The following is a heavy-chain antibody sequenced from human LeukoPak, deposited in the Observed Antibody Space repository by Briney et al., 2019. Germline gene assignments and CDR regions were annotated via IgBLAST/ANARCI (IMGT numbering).Heavy chain of an antibody. D-gene: IGHD6-13*01. CDR3: AKFIAAPFYFDY. CDR1: GFTFSSYG. V-gene: IGHV3-21*01. J-gene: IGHJ4*02. Sequence: PGGSLRLSCAASGFTFSSYGMNWVRQAPGKGLEWVSSISSSSSYIYYADSVKGRSTISRDNAKNSLYLQMNSLRAEDTAVYYCAKFIAAPFYFDYWGQGTLVTVSS. CDR2: ISSSSSYI.